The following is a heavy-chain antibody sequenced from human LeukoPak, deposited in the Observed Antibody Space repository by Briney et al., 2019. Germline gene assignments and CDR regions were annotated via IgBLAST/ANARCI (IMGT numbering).Heavy chain of an antibody. Sequence: PSETLSLTCTVSGGSISSYYWSWIRQPPGKGLEWIGYIYYSGSTNYNPSLKSRVTISVYTSKNQFSLKLSSVTAADTAVYYCARDPGLLNWFDPWGQGTLVTVSS. J-gene: IGHJ5*02. V-gene: IGHV4-59*12. CDR1: GGSISSYY. D-gene: IGHD1-26*01. CDR2: IYYSGST. CDR3: ARDPGLLNWFDP.